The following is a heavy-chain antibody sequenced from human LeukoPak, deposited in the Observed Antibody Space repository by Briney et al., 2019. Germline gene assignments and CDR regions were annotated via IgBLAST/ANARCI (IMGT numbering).Heavy chain of an antibody. J-gene: IGHJ3*02. Sequence: GGSLRLSCAASGYTFSDYGMHWVRQAPGKGLEWVAVIWYDGSNKYYADSVKGRFTVSRDNSKNTLDLQMSSLRAEDTAVYYCAREQYGSDDALDIWGQGTLVTVSS. CDR1: GYTFSDYG. D-gene: IGHD3-10*01. CDR2: IWYDGSNK. CDR3: AREQYGSDDALDI. V-gene: IGHV3-33*01.